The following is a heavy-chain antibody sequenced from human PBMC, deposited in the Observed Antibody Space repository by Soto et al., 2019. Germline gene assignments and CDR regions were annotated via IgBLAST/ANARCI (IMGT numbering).Heavy chain of an antibody. CDR2: IGTSGTPT. CDR1: GFTFRNYA. J-gene: IGHJ6*02. D-gene: IGHD2-21*01. V-gene: IGHV3-23*01. CDR3: TRILWSSRRDALDI. Sequence: GGSLRLSCIASGFTFRNYAMAWVRQAPGEDLEWVSAIGTSGTPTLYADSVKSRFSISRDDSRNTVSLQMNSLGVEDTATYYCTRILWSSRRDALDIWGPGTTVTVS.